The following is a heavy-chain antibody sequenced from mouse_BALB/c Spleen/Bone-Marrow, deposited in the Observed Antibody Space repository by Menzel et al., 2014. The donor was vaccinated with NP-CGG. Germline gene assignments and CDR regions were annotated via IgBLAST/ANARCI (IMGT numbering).Heavy chain of an antibody. CDR3: ARDRRYDLAWFAY. D-gene: IGHD2-14*01. Sequence: EVKVVESGGGLVQPGGSLRLSCATPGFTFTDYYMSWVRQPPGKALEWLGFIRNKANGYTTEYSASVKGRFTISRDNSQSILYLQMNTLRAEDSATYYCARDRRYDLAWFAYWGQGTLVTVSA. CDR2: IRNKANGYTT. V-gene: IGHV7-3*02. J-gene: IGHJ3*01. CDR1: GFTFTDYY.